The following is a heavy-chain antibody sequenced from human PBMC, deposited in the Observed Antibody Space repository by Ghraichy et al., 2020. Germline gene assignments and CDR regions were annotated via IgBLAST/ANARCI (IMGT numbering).Heavy chain of an antibody. CDR3: ARELSAEGNY. D-gene: IGHD3-10*01. CDR1: GGSIRSSVYY. CDR2: MYYSGNA. J-gene: IGHJ4*02. Sequence: SETLSLTCTVSGGSIRSSVYYWGWSRQSPGEGLEWIGNMYYSGNAYYNPSLKSRVTMSIDTSKNQFSLRLTSVTAADTAVYYCARELSAEGNYWGQGILVTVSS. V-gene: IGHV4-39*07.